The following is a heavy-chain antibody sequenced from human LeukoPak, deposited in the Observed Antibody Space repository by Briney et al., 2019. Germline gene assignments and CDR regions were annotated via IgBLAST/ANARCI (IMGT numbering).Heavy chain of an antibody. CDR2: FDPEDGET. CDR3: ARDGAAMNAFDI. Sequence: ASVKASCKVSGYTLTELSMHWVRQAPGKGLEWMGGFDPEDGETIYAQKFQGRVTMTEDTSTDTAYMELSRLRSDDTAVYYCARDGAAMNAFDIWGQGTMVTVSS. CDR1: GYTLTELS. J-gene: IGHJ3*02. D-gene: IGHD6-25*01. V-gene: IGHV1-24*01.